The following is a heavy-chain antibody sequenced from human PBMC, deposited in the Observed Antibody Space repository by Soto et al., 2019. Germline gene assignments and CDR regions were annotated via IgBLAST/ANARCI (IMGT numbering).Heavy chain of an antibody. Sequence: SETLSLTCTVSGGSISRYHWSWIRQPPGKGLEWIGSIYYSGSTYYNPSLKSRVTISVDTSKNQFSLKLSSVTAADMAVYYCARVFSDSSSFFDPWGQGTLVTVSS. CDR1: GGSISRYH. D-gene: IGHD6-13*01. J-gene: IGHJ5*02. CDR2: IYYSGST. V-gene: IGHV4-39*07. CDR3: ARVFSDSSSFFDP.